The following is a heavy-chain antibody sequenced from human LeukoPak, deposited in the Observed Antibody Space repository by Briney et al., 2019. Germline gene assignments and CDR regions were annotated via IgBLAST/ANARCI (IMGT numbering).Heavy chain of an antibody. CDR1: GYTFTGYY. CDR3: ARVWDYGSGSYPYDY. CDR2: IIPIFGTA. Sequence: GASVKVSCKASGYTFTGYYMHWVRQAPGQGLEWMGGIIPIFGTANYAQKLQGRVTITADESTSTAYMELSSLRSEDTAVYYCARVWDYGSGSYPYDYWGQGTLVTVSS. D-gene: IGHD3-10*01. V-gene: IGHV1-69*13. J-gene: IGHJ4*02.